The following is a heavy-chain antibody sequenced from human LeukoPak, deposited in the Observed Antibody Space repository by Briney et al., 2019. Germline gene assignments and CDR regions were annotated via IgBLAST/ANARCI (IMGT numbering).Heavy chain of an antibody. CDR3: ARTPLYSSGWYGGAFDI. D-gene: IGHD6-19*01. J-gene: IGHJ3*02. CDR2: INPNSGGT. Sequence: ASVKVSCKASGYTFTCYYMHWVRQAPGQGLEWMGWINPNSGGTNYAQKFQGWVTMTRDTSISTAYMELSRLRSDDTAVYYCARTPLYSSGWYGGAFDIWGQGTMVTVSS. V-gene: IGHV1-2*04. CDR1: GYTFTCYY.